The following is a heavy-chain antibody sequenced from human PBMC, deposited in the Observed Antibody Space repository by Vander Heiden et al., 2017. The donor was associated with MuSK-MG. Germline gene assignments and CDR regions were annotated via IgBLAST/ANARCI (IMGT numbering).Heavy chain of an antibody. CDR3: ARDNDSQLKAFDI. CDR1: GGTFSSYA. Sequence: QLQLVQSGAAVKKPGSSVKVSCKASGGTFSSYAISWVRQAPGQGLEWMGGIIPIFGTANYAQKFQGRVTITADESTSTAYMELSRLRSEDTAVYYCARDNDSQLKAFDIWGQGTMVTVSS. J-gene: IGHJ3*02. CDR2: IIPIFGTA. V-gene: IGHV1-69*01. D-gene: IGHD2-2*01.